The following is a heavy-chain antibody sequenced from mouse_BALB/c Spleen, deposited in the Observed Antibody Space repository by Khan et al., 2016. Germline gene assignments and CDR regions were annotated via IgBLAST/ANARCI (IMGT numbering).Heavy chain of an antibody. CDR1: GYTFTNYY. D-gene: IGHD2-14*01. CDR3: ARHYRYSWFVY. Sequence: QVQLQQSGPELVKPGTSVRISCKAAGYTFTNYYIHWLKQGPGQGLEWIGWIFPGNVNTKFNEKFKGKATLTVDKSSTTVYMNRSSLTSEDSAVYFCARHYRYSWFVYWGQGTLVTVSA. V-gene: IGHV1S56*01. J-gene: IGHJ3*01. CDR2: IFPGNVNT.